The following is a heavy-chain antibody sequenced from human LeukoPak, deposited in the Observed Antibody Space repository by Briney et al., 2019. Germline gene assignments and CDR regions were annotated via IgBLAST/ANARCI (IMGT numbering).Heavy chain of an antibody. CDR3: TTDQGWGYYNSLDI. CDR2: IKSKIDGGTL. Sequence: GGSLRLSCEVSGLIFNNAWMAWVRQAPGKGPEWVGRIKSKIDGGTLEYAAPVKGRFIMSRDDSKSTLYLQMNSLRSEDTAVYYCTTDQGWGYYNSLDIWGHGTMVTVSS. CDR1: GLIFNNAW. V-gene: IGHV3-15*01. J-gene: IGHJ3*02. D-gene: IGHD3-22*01.